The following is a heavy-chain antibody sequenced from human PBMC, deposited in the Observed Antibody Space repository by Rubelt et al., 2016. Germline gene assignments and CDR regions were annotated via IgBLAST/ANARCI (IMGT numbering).Heavy chain of an antibody. Sequence: GKGLEWIGEINHSGSTNYNPSLKSRVTISVDTSKNQFSLKLSSVTAADTAVYYCARDQDGTLYYDSSGSWGWFDPWGQGTLVTVSS. J-gene: IGHJ5*02. V-gene: IGHV4-34*01. CDR2: INHSGST. CDR3: ARDQDGTLYYDSSGSWGWFDP. D-gene: IGHD3-22*01.